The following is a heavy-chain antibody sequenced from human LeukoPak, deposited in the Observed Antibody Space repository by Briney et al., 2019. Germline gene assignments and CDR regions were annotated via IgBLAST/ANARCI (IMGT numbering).Heavy chain of an antibody. V-gene: IGHV3-48*03. CDR2: ISSSGNTI. CDR1: GFTFSSYE. CDR3: TRVQAGRAGLMDV. D-gene: IGHD6-13*01. J-gene: IGHJ6*02. Sequence: GGSLRLSCAASGFTFSSYEMNWVRQAPGKGLEWVSYISSSGNTISYADSVKGRFTISRDNAKNSLYLQMNSLRAEDTAVYYCTRVQAGRAGLMDVWGRGTTVTVSS.